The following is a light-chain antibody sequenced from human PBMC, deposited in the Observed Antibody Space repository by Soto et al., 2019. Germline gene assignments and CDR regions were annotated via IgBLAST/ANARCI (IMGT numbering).Light chain of an antibody. Sequence: EIVLTQSPGTLSLSPGERATLSCRASQSVSSSYLAWYQQKPGQAPRLLICGASSSATGIPDRFSGSGSGTAFTLTISRLEPEDFAVYYCQQYGSSPRYTFGQGTKLEIK. V-gene: IGKV3-20*01. CDR3: QQYGSSPRYT. CDR2: GAS. J-gene: IGKJ2*01. CDR1: QSVSSSY.